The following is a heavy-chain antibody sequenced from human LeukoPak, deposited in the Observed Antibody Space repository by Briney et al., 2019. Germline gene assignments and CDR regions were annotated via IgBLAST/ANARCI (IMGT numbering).Heavy chain of an antibody. V-gene: IGHV3-23*01. CDR1: GITLSNYG. CDR2: LSGRGGGT. J-gene: IGHJ4*02. D-gene: IGHD3-10*01. CDR3: AKRGVVIRVFLVGFHKEAYYFDS. Sequence: GGSLRLSCAVSGITLSNYGMSWVRQAPGRGLEWVARLSGRGGGTNYADAVQGRFTISRDNPKNTLYLQMNSLRAGDTAVYFCAKRGVVIRVFLVGFHKEAYYFDSWGQGALVTVSS.